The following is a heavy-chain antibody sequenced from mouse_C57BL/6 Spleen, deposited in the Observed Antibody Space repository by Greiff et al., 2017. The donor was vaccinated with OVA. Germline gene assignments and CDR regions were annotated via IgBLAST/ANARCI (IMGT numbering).Heavy chain of an antibody. J-gene: IGHJ3*01. V-gene: IGHV1-82*01. CDR1: GYAFSSSW. CDR3: ARDYGSSSWFAY. Sequence: VQLVESGPELVKPGASVKISCKASGYAFSSSWMNWVKQRPGKGLEWIGRIYPGDGDTNYNGKFKGKATLTADKSSSTAYMQLSSLTSEDSAVYFCARDYGSSSWFAYWGQGTLVTVSA. D-gene: IGHD1-1*01. CDR2: IYPGDGDT.